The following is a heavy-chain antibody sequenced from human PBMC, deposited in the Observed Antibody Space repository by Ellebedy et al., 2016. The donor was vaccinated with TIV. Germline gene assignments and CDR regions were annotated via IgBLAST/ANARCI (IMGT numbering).Heavy chain of an antibody. D-gene: IGHD3-16*02. CDR1: GFTFSSYA. CDR3: ARDKNSFGGVIVTPDY. Sequence: GGSLRLXXAASGFTFSSYAMSWVRQAPGKGLEWVSAISGSGGSTYYADSVKGRFTISRDNSKNTLYLQMNSLRAEDTAVYYCARDKNSFGGVIVTPDYWGQGTLVTVSS. CDR2: ISGSGGST. V-gene: IGHV3-23*01. J-gene: IGHJ4*02.